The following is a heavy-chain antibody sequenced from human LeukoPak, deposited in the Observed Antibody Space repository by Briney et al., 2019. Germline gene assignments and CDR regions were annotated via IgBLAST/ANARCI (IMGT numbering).Heavy chain of an antibody. CDR1: GGSISSSSYY. CDR3: ARVPPKGGYGDAFDI. V-gene: IGHV4-39*07. D-gene: IGHD1-1*01. Sequence: PSETLSLTCTVSGGSISSSSYYWGWIRQPPGKGLEWIGSIYYSGSTYYNPSLKSRVTISVDTSKNQFSLKLSSVTAADTAVYYCARVPPKGGYGDAFDIWGQGTMVTVSS. CDR2: IYYSGST. J-gene: IGHJ3*02.